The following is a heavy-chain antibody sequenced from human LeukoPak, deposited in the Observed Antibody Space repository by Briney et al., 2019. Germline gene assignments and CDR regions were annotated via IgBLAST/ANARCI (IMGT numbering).Heavy chain of an antibody. V-gene: IGHV3-53*01. CDR2: MYSGGST. CDR3: AKDRLGYYDILTGRTTDYYYGMDV. Sequence: GGSLRLSCAAAGFIFSTNYMSWVRQAPGKGLEWISIMYSGGSTFYADSVKGRFTISRDNSKNTLYLQMNSLRAEDTAVYYCAKDRLGYYDILTGRTTDYYYGMDVWGQGTTVTVSS. D-gene: IGHD3-9*01. J-gene: IGHJ6*02. CDR1: GFIFSTNY.